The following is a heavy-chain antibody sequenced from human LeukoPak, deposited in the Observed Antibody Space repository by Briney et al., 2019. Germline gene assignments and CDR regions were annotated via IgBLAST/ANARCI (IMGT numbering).Heavy chain of an antibody. D-gene: IGHD5-12*01. CDR2: IYSGGST. J-gene: IGHJ5*02. Sequence: GGSLRLSCAASGFTVSSNYMSWARQAPGKGLEWVSVIYSGGSTYYADSVKGRFTISRDNSKNTLYLQMNSLRAEDTTVYYCARSIVATINAWGQGTLVTVSS. V-gene: IGHV3-66*02. CDR1: GFTVSSNY. CDR3: ARSIVATINA.